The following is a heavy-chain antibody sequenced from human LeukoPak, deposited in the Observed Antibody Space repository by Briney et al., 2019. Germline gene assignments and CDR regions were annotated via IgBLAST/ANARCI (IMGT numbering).Heavy chain of an antibody. CDR2: INHSGST. V-gene: IGHV4-34*01. Sequence: SETLSLTCAVYGGSFSGYYWSWIRQPPGKGLEWIGEINHSGSTNYNPSLKSRVTISVDTSKNQFSLKLSSVTAADTAVYYCARLVATAPGYWGQGTLVTVSS. CDR3: ARLVATAPGY. J-gene: IGHJ4*02. CDR1: GGSFSGYY. D-gene: IGHD5-12*01.